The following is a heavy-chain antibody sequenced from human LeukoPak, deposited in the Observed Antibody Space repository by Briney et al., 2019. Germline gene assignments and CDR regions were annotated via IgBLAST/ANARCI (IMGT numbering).Heavy chain of an antibody. J-gene: IGHJ1*01. D-gene: IGHD3-22*01. CDR1: GFTLSSYA. Sequence: GGSLRLSCAASGFTLSSYAMHWVRQAPGKGLGWVAVISYDGSNKYYADSVKGRFTISRDNSKNTLYLQMNSLRAEDTAVYYCATSRSSGYYKYFQHWGQGTLVTVSS. CDR2: ISYDGSNK. V-gene: IGHV3-30*14. CDR3: ATSRSSGYYKYFQH.